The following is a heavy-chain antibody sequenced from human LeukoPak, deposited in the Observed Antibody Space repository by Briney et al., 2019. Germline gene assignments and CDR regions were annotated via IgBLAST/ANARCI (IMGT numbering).Heavy chain of an antibody. CDR3: ARVSGTSGYDNGFDI. J-gene: IGHJ3*02. CDR2: ISSSSSTI. Sequence: GGSLRLSCAASGFTFSSYSMNWVRQAPGKGLEWVSYISSSSSTIYYADSVKGRFTISRGNAKNSLYLQMNSLRAEDTAVYYCARVSGTSGYDNGFDIWGQGTMVTVSS. CDR1: GFTFSSYS. D-gene: IGHD5-12*01. V-gene: IGHV3-48*01.